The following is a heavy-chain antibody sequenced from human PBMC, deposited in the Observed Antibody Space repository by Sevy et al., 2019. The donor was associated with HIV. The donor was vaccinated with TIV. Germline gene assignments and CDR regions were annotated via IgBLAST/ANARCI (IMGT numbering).Heavy chain of an antibody. J-gene: IGHJ4*02. V-gene: IGHV5-51*01. CDR3: ARLFARSGYYTPTYYFDS. CDR2: IYPGDSTT. CDR1: GYTFTRYW. Sequence: GETLKISCKASGYTFTRYWIGWVRQMPGKGLEWMGIIYPGDSTTRYSPSFQGQVTISADKSITTAYMHWSSLKASDTAMFSCARLFARSGYYTPTYYFDSWGQGTLVTVSS. D-gene: IGHD3-22*01.